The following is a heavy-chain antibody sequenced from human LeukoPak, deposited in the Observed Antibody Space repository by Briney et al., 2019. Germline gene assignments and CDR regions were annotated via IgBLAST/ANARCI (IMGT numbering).Heavy chain of an antibody. CDR1: GGSISNYR. V-gene: IGHV4-4*07. CDR3: ERGIFFTITAPDY. CDR2: IFSSGDT. D-gene: IGHD3-3*01. Sequence: SETLSLTCTVSGGSISNYRWSWIRQPAGKGLEWIGRIFSSGDTNYNPSLRSRVTMSVDTSKNQFSLRLTSLTAADTAVYYCERGIFFTITAPDYWGQGTLVTVSS. J-gene: IGHJ4*02.